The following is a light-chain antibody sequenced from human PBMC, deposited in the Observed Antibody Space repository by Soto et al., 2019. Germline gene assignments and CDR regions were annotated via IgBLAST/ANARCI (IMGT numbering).Light chain of an antibody. CDR2: DSS. J-gene: IGKJ5*01. CDR3: QQAKSFPVS. Sequence: IQMTQSPSTLFASVGDRVTITCRASQSVRNWLAWYQQKPGRAPQLLIYDSSTLEPGVPSRFRGSGSGTDFTLTINNLQPEDFATYYCQQAKSFPVSFGQGTRLE. CDR1: QSVRNW. V-gene: IGKV1D-12*01.